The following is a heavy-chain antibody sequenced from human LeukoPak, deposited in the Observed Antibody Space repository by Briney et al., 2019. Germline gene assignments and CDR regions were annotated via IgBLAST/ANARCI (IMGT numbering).Heavy chain of an antibody. D-gene: IGHD1-26*01. CDR3: AKDASWEELVVQFNCYMDV. CDR2: ISGSGGST. J-gene: IGHJ6*03. V-gene: IGHV3-23*01. Sequence: PGGSLRLSCAASGFTFSSYAMSWVRQAPGKGLEWVSAISGSGGSTYYADSVKGRFAISRDNSKNSLFLQMSRLSAEDTAVYYCAKDASWEELVVQFNCYMDVWGKGTTVTVSS. CDR1: GFTFSSYA.